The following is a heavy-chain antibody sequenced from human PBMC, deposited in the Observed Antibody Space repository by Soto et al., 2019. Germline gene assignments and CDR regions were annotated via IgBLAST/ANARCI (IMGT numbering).Heavy chain of an antibody. D-gene: IGHD3-22*01. CDR2: ISGSGGST. J-gene: IGHJ4*02. CDR3: AKLQYYYDSSGYYYFDY. CDR1: GFTFSSYA. V-gene: IGHV3-23*01. Sequence: QPGGSLRLSCAASGFTFSSYAMSWVRQAPGKGLEWVSAISGSGGSTYYADSVKGRFTISRDNSKNTLYLQMNSLRAEDTAVYYCAKLQYYYDSSGYYYFDYWGQGTLVTV.